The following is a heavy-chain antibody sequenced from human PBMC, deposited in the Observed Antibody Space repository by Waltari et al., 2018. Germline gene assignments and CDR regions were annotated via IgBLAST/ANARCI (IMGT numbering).Heavy chain of an antibody. D-gene: IGHD3-3*01. J-gene: IGHJ4*02. CDR2: INWNSGNI. CDR3: TSDAFGNSIGGVFDY. V-gene: IGHV3-9*01. Sequence: EVQLVESGGGLVQPGRSLILSCVGSGFSFAARAMHWVRQVPGKGLEWGSGINWNSGNIGYADSVKGRFTISRDNAKNSLYLQINSVRTEDTALYYCTSDAFGNSIGGVFDYWGQGTLVNVSS. CDR1: GFSFAARA.